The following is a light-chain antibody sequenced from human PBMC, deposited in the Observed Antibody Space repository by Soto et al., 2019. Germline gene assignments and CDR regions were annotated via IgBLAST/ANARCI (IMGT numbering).Light chain of an antibody. Sequence: QSVLTQPPSASGTPGQRVTISCSGSSSNIGSEAVNWYQQLPGTAPKLLIYSNNQRPSGVPDRFSGSKSGTSASLAISGLQSDDEADYYCAAWDDRLNGPVFGGGTKLTVL. CDR3: AAWDDRLNGPV. CDR2: SNN. CDR1: SSNIGSEA. J-gene: IGLJ3*02. V-gene: IGLV1-44*01.